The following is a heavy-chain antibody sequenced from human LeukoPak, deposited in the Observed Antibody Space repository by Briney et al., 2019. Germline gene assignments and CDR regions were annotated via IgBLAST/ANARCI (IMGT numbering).Heavy chain of an antibody. D-gene: IGHD3-22*01. CDR3: ARVRYYCDSSGYYWFDPNFDY. Sequence: SVKVSCKASGGTFSSYAISWVRQAPGQGLEWMGGIIPIFGTANYAQKFQGRVTITADESTSTAYMELSSLRSEDTAVYYCARVRYYCDSSGYYWFDPNFDYWGQGTLVTVSS. CDR1: GGTFSSYA. J-gene: IGHJ4*02. V-gene: IGHV1-69*13. CDR2: IIPIFGTA.